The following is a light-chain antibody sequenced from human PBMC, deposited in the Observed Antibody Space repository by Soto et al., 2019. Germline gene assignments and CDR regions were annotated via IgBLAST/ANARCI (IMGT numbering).Light chain of an antibody. J-gene: IGKJ4*01. Sequence: DIGMTQSPDTLSLFPGERATLSCWASQSVSAYLAWYQQKPGQAPRLLIYDASKRAAGIPDRFSASGFGTVFTLTISSLEPEDFAVYYCQQRSNWPLTFGGGTKVEIK. CDR3: QQRSNWPLT. CDR2: DAS. V-gene: IGKV3-11*01. CDR1: QSVSAY.